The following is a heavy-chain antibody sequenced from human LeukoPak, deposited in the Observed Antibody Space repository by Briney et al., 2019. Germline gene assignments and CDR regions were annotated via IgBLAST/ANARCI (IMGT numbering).Heavy chain of an antibody. D-gene: IGHD3-16*01. Sequence: GGSLRLSCAASGFTFNMYAMNWVRQAPGEGLEHVSTISSGRRSTCYEMSVDGRFTISRDNSKIPVYLQLRSLRGDDMAVYYCARAEDRAYDLGGNDYWGQGTLVTVSS. V-gene: IGHV3-64*01. CDR2: ISSGRRST. CDR1: GFTFNMYA. CDR3: ARAEDRAYDLGGNDY. J-gene: IGHJ4*02.